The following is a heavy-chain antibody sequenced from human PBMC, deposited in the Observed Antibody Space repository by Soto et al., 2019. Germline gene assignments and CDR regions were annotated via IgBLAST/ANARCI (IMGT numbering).Heavy chain of an antibody. V-gene: IGHV1-69*13. Sequence: SVKVSCKASGGTFSSYAISCVRQAPGQVLEWMGGIIPIFGTANYAQKFQGRVTITADESTSTAYMELSSLRSEDTAVYYCARDSSDSTTYYDFWSGYPPYYYYGMDVWGQGTTVTVSS. CDR1: GGTFSSYA. CDR2: IIPIFGTA. J-gene: IGHJ6*02. CDR3: ARDSSDSTTYYDFWSGYPPYYYYGMDV. D-gene: IGHD3-3*01.